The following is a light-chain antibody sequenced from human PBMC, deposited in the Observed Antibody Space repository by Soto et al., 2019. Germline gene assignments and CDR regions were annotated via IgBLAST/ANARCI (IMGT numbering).Light chain of an antibody. Sequence: TVLTQSPGTLSLSPGERATLSCRASQSVSSSYLAWYQQKPGQAPRLLIYGASSRATGIPDRFSGSGSGTDFTLTISRLEPEDFAVYYCQQYDSSLWTFGQGTKWIS. CDR2: GAS. J-gene: IGKJ1*01. V-gene: IGKV3-20*01. CDR1: QSVSSSY. CDR3: QQYDSSLWT.